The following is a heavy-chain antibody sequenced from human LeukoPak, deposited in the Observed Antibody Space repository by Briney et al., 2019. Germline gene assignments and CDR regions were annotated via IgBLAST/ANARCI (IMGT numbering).Heavy chain of an antibody. CDR3: AARPYSSGWEFDY. CDR2: ISGSGTST. Sequence: PGGSLRLSCAASGFTFSSYAMSWVRQAPGKGLEWVSAISGSGTSTFYADSVRGRFTISRDNSKNTLYLQMSSLRAEDTAVYCCAARPYSSGWEFDYWGRGTLVTVSS. CDR1: GFTFSSYA. J-gene: IGHJ4*02. D-gene: IGHD6-19*01. V-gene: IGHV3-23*01.